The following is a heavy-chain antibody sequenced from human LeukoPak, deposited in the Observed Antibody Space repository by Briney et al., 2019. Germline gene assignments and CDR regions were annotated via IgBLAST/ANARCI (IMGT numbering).Heavy chain of an antibody. J-gene: IGHJ3*02. Sequence: QSGGSLRLSCAASGFTFDDYAMHWVRQAPGKGLEWVSGISWNSGSIGYADSVKGRFTISRDNAKNSLYLQMNSLKTEDTAVYYCARVNRRYYYYDSSGYYDAFDIWGQGTMVTVSS. V-gene: IGHV3-9*01. CDR2: ISWNSGSI. CDR1: GFTFDDYA. CDR3: ARVNRRYYYYDSSGYYDAFDI. D-gene: IGHD3-22*01.